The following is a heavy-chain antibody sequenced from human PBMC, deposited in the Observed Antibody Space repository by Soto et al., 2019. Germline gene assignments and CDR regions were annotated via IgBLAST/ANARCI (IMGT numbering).Heavy chain of an antibody. D-gene: IGHD6-13*01. CDR1: GGTFSSYA. CDR3: ARVGSSQKYYYYYYGMDV. Sequence: SVKVSCKASGGTFSSYAISWVRQAPGQGLEWMGGIIPIFGTANYAQKFQGRVTITADESTSTAYMELSSLRSEDTAVYYCARVGSSQKYYYYYYGMDVWGQGTTVTVSS. J-gene: IGHJ6*02. CDR2: IIPIFGTA. V-gene: IGHV1-69*13.